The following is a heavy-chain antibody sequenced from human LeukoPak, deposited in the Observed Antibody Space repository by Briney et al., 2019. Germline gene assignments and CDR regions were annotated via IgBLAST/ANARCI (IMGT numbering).Heavy chain of an antibody. CDR3: ASRELRFNYFDY. V-gene: IGHV4-34*01. D-gene: IGHD1-7*01. CDR2: INHSGST. J-gene: IGHJ4*02. CDR1: GGSFSGYY. Sequence: PSETLSLTCAVYGGSFSGYYWSWIRQPPGKGLEWIGEINHSGSTNYNPSLKSRVTISVDTSKNQFSLKLSSVTAADTAVYYCASRELRFNYFDYWGQGTLVTVSS.